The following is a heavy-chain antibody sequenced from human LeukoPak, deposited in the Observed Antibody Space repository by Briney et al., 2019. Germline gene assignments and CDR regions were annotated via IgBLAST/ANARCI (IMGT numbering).Heavy chain of an antibody. Sequence: PSETLSLTCTVSGGSISSSSYYWGWIRQPPGKGLEWIGSIYYSGSTYYNPSLKSRVTISVDTSKNQFSLKLSSVTAADTAVYYCARHAPIVATIVDWFDPWGQGTLVTVSS. D-gene: IGHD5-12*01. CDR3: ARHAPIVATIVDWFDP. CDR1: GGSISSSSYY. V-gene: IGHV4-39*01. CDR2: IYYSGST. J-gene: IGHJ5*02.